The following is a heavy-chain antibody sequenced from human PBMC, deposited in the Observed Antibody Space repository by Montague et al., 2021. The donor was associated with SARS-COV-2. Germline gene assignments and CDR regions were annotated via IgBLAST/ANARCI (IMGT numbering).Heavy chain of an antibody. CDR3: VRDHPYGGPRGAYDI. V-gene: IGHV4-59*01. CDR1: GGSITGYY. D-gene: IGHD4-23*01. J-gene: IGHJ3*02. Sequence: SETLSLTCTVSGGSITGYYWGWVRRSAGKGLEWIAYIYDGGAVNYNPSLGSRVTISTDTSKNQLSLKVNSVTAADTAVYYCVRDHPYGGPRGAYDIWGQGTVVTVSS. CDR2: IYDGGAV.